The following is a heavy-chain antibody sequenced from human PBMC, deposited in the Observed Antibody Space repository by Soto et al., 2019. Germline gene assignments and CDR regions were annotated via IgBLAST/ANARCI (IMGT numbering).Heavy chain of an antibody. J-gene: IGHJ3*02. D-gene: IGHD4-17*01. CDR2: IYYSGST. CDR3: ARDGSSQHGDYVQGVDAFDI. V-gene: IGHV4-31*03. CDR1: GCSISTGGYY. Sequence: TLSLTCTVSGCSISTGGYYWSWIRQHPGKGLEWIGYIYYSGSTYYNPSLKSRVTISVDTSKNQFSLKLSSVTAADTAVYYCARDGSSQHGDYVQGVDAFDIWGHGAMVTVSS.